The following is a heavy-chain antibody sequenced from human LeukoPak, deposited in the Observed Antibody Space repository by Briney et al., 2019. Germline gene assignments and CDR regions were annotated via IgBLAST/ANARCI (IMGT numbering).Heavy chain of an antibody. CDR2: IYYGGSA. J-gene: IGHJ2*01. D-gene: IGHD1-26*01. Sequence: SETLSLTCTVSGGSIISGRYYWGLIRQPPGKGLEWLGSIYYGGSAYYNPSLKSRVTISVDTPKNQFSLKLSSVTAADTALYYCARSNSGSSRYWYFGLWGRGTLVTVSS. V-gene: IGHV4-39*01. CDR1: GGSIISGRYY. CDR3: ARSNSGSSRYWYFGL.